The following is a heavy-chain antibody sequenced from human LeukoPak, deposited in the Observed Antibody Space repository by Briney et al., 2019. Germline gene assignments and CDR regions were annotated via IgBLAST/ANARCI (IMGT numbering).Heavy chain of an antibody. Sequence: GGSLRLSCAASGFTFSTYRMNWVRQAPGKGLEWVSSISSSSSYIYYADSVNGRFSISRDNAKNSLFLQMNSLRAEDTAVYYCAREVRVTTVLDYWGQGTQVTVFS. CDR2: ISSSSSYI. V-gene: IGHV3-21*06. CDR1: GFTFSTYR. J-gene: IGHJ4*02. D-gene: IGHD4-17*01. CDR3: AREVRVTTVLDY.